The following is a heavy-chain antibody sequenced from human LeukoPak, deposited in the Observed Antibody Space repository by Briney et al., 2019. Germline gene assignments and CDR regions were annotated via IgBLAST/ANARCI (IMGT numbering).Heavy chain of an antibody. CDR1: GYTFTSYG. V-gene: IGHV1-69*13. D-gene: IGHD5-12*01. Sequence: GASVKVSCKASGYTFTSYGISWVRQAPGQGLEWMGGIIPIFGTANYAQKFQGRVTITADESTSTAYMELSSLRSEDTAVYYCALGLRSRDFDYWGQGTLVTVSS. CDR3: ALGLRSRDFDY. J-gene: IGHJ4*02. CDR2: IIPIFGTA.